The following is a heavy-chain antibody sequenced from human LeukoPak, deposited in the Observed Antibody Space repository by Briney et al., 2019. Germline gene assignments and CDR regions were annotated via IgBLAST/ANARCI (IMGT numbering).Heavy chain of an antibody. Sequence: GGSLRLSCAATGFFFTTYSMNWVRQAPGKGLEWVSSISSSGSDIYHPDSLKGRFTISRDNAKNSLYLQMNSLRAEDTAVYFCARGYSDYIWGSYYFDSWGQGALVTVSS. D-gene: IGHD3-16*01. V-gene: IGHV3-21*01. CDR1: GFFFTTYS. CDR2: ISSSGSDI. CDR3: ARGYSDYIWGSYYFDS. J-gene: IGHJ4*02.